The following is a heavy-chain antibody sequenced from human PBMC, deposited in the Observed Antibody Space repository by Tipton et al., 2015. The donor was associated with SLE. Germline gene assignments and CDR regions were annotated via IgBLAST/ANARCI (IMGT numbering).Heavy chain of an antibody. Sequence: SLRLSCAASRFTFSRHWMHWVRQAPGKGLVWVSQIFLDGIGTTYADSVKGRFTISRDNAKNAVYLQMNNLRPEDTAVYYCVRGGFGSGLDCWGQGTLVTVSP. D-gene: IGHD3-10*01. CDR3: VRGGFGSGLDC. CDR2: IFLDGIGT. CDR1: RFTFSRHW. V-gene: IGHV3-74*01. J-gene: IGHJ4*02.